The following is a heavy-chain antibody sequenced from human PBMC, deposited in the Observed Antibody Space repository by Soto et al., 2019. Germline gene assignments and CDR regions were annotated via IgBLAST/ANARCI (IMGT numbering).Heavy chain of an antibody. D-gene: IGHD6-13*01. J-gene: IGHJ4*02. Sequence: SETLSLTCAVYGGSFSGYYWSWIRQPPGKGLEWIGEINHSGSTNYNPSLKSRVTISVDTSKNQFSLKLSSVTAADTAVYYCARGLTGIAEDWGQGTLVTVSS. CDR3: ARGLTGIAED. CDR1: GGSFSGYY. CDR2: INHSGST. V-gene: IGHV4-34*01.